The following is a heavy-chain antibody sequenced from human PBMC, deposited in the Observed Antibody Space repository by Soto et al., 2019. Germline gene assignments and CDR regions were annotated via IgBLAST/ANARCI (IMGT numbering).Heavy chain of an antibody. J-gene: IGHJ2*01. CDR3: ARKILGSTSRPNYWYFDL. CDR1: GFTFINYA. CDR2: ISGGGDAA. D-gene: IGHD2-2*01. V-gene: IGHV3-23*01. Sequence: EVQLLESGGALVQPGGSLRLSCAGSGFTFINYAMNWVRQAPGKGLEWVSSISGGGDAAFFPDSVRGRFTISRDNSKNTVTLQMNSLGVDDTAVSYCARKILGSTSRPNYWYFDLWGRGTLVTVSS.